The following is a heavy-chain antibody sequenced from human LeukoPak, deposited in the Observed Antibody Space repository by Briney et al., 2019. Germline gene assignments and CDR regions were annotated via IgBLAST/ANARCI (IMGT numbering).Heavy chain of an antibody. J-gene: IGHJ3*02. CDR1: GDSISSGNYY. CDR2: MYINGNT. CDR3: ARPDQRGYSYDYSAFDI. V-gene: IGHV4-61*02. Sequence: SETLSLTCTVSGDSISSGNYYWSWIRQPAGKGLEWIGRMYINGNTNYNPSLKSRVTISMDTSKNQFSLKVSSVTAADTAVYYCARPDQRGYSYDYSAFDIWGQGTMVTVSS. D-gene: IGHD5-18*01.